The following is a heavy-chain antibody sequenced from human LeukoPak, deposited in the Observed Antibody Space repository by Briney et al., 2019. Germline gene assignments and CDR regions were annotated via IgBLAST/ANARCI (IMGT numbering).Heavy chain of an antibody. J-gene: IGHJ6*02. CDR3: ARALTTVTTRALYYYYGMDV. D-gene: IGHD4-11*01. Sequence: ASVKVSCKASGYTFTGYHMHWVRQAPGQGLEWMGWINPNSGGTNYAQKFQGRVTMTRDTSISTAYMELSRLKSDDTAVYYCARALTTVTTRALYYYYGMDVWGQGTTVTVSS. CDR2: INPNSGGT. V-gene: IGHV1-2*02. CDR1: GYTFTGYH.